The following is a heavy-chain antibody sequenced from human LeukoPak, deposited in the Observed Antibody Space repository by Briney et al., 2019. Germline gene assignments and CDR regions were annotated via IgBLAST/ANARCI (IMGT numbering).Heavy chain of an antibody. D-gene: IGHD5-18*01. Sequence: GASVTVSCKVSGYTLTELSMHWVRQAPGKGLEWMGGFDPEDGETIYAQKFQGRVTMTEDTSTDTAYMELSSLRSEDTAVYYCATVLQLWESNWFDPWGQGTLVTVSS. CDR2: FDPEDGET. J-gene: IGHJ5*02. CDR1: GYTLTELS. CDR3: ATVLQLWESNWFDP. V-gene: IGHV1-24*01.